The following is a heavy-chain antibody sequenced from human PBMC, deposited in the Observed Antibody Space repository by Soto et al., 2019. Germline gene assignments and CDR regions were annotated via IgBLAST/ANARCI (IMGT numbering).Heavy chain of an antibody. Sequence: PSETLSLTCTVSGGSISSYYLSWIRQPPGKGLEWIGYIYYSGSTNYNPSLKSRVTISVDTSKNQFSLKLSSVTAADTAVYYCARDNSGYDFGGAFDIWGQGTMVTVSS. CDR1: GGSISSYY. J-gene: IGHJ3*02. CDR2: IYYSGST. D-gene: IGHD5-12*01. CDR3: ARDNSGYDFGGAFDI. V-gene: IGHV4-59*01.